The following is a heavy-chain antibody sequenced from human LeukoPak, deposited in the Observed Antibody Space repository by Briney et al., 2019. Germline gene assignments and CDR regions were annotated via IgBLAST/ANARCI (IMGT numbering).Heavy chain of an antibody. CDR1: GYTLTELS. V-gene: IGHV1-24*01. CDR3: MSAFYMDV. J-gene: IGHJ6*03. D-gene: IGHD5/OR15-5a*01. CDR2: FDPEGGET. Sequence: VASVKVSCKVSGYTLTELSIHWVRQPPGKGLEWMGGFDPEGGETIHAQKFQGRVTMTADTPTDTAYMELSSLTSDDTAVYYCMSAFYMDVWGEGTTVTVSS.